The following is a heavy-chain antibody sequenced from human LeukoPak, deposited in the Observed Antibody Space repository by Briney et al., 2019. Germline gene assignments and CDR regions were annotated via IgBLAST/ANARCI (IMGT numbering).Heavy chain of an antibody. V-gene: IGHV3-48*01. D-gene: IGHD3-10*01. CDR3: ARDSIMVRGVIGY. J-gene: IGHJ4*02. CDR2: ISSSSSTI. Sequence: PGGSLRLSCAASGFTFSSYAMHWVRQAPGKGLEWVSYISSSSSTIYYADSVKGRFTISRDNAKNSLYLQMNSLRAEDTAVYYCARDSIMVRGVIGYWGQGTLVTVSS. CDR1: GFTFSSYA.